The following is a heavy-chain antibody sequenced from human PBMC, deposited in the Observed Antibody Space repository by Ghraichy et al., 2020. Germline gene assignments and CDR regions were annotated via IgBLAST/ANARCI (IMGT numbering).Heavy chain of an antibody. V-gene: IGHV4-30-4*01. CDR1: GGSISTGDYY. Sequence: SETLSLTCTVSGGSISTGDYYWTWIRQPPGKGLEWIGYIYYTGTTYYNPSLKSRVTLSLDTSANQFSLRLSSVTAADTAVYYCASGYPGFGPGGQGTLVAVSS. D-gene: IGHD3-10*01. J-gene: IGHJ1*01. CDR2: IYYTGTT. CDR3: ASGYPGFGP.